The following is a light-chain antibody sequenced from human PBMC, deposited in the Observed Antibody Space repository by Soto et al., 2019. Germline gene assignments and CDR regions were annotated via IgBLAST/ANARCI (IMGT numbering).Light chain of an antibody. Sequence: QSVLTQPPSVSGAPGQGVTISCTGTASSIAARYDVHWYQQIPGMAPKLLISGNNNRPSGVPDRFSGSKSGNTASLTVSGLQDEDEADYYCSSFGGGNDVLFGGGTKLTVL. J-gene: IGLJ2*01. V-gene: IGLV1-40*01. CDR3: SSFGGGNDVL. CDR1: ASSIAARYD. CDR2: GNN.